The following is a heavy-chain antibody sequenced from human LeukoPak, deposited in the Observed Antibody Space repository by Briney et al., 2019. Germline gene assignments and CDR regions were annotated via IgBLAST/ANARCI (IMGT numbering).Heavy chain of an antibody. CDR2: MNPNSGNT. D-gene: IGHD3-10*01. J-gene: IGHJ6*02. Sequence: GASVKVPCKASGYTFTSYDINWVRQATGQGLEWMGWMNPNSGNTGYAQKFQGRVTMTRNTSISTAYMELSSLRSEDTAVYYCARWEAWEVYYGSGSFGYYYYGMDVWGQGTTVTVSS. CDR1: GYTFTSYD. V-gene: IGHV1-8*01. CDR3: ARWEAWEVYYGSGSFGYYYYGMDV.